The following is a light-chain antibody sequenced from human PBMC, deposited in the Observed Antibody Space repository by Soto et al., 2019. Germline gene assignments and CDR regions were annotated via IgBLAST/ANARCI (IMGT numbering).Light chain of an antibody. Sequence: DIQMTQSPSSLSASVGDRVTVTCRASQGISNYLAWYQQRPGKVPKLLIYAASTLQSGVPSRFSGSGSGTDFTLTISSLQPEDVSTYYCQKYNSAPWTFGQGTKVEIK. CDR3: QKYNSAPWT. CDR1: QGISNY. CDR2: AAS. V-gene: IGKV1-27*01. J-gene: IGKJ1*01.